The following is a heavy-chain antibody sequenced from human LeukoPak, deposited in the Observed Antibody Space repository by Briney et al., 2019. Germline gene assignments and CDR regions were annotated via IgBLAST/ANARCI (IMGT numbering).Heavy chain of an antibody. J-gene: IGHJ5*02. D-gene: IGHD2-2*01. CDR2: ISSSSSYI. CDR1: GFTFSSYA. Sequence: TAGGSLRLSCAASGFTFSSYAMSWVRQAPGKGLEWVSSISSSSSYIYYADSVKGRFTISRDNAKNSLYLQMNSLRAEDTAVYYCAREGCSSTSCKLWYNWFDPWGQGTLVTVSS. V-gene: IGHV3-21*01. CDR3: AREGCSSTSCKLWYNWFDP.